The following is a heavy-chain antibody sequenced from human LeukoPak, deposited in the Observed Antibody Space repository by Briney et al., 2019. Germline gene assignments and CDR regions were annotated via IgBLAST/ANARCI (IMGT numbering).Heavy chain of an antibody. D-gene: IGHD1-26*01. CDR3: AKDPYSGSFEYFQH. Sequence: GGSLRLSCAASGFTFSSYGMHWVRQAPGKGLEWVAVISYDGSNKYYADSVKGRFTISRDNSKNTLYLQMNSLRAEDTAVYYCAKDPYSGSFEYFQHWGQGTLVTVSS. CDR1: GFTFSSYG. V-gene: IGHV3-30*18. CDR2: ISYDGSNK. J-gene: IGHJ1*01.